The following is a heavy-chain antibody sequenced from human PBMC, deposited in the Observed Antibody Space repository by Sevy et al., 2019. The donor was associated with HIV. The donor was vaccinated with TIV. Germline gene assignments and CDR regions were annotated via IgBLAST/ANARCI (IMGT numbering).Heavy chain of an antibody. J-gene: IGHJ4*02. CDR1: GYTVTQLS. V-gene: IGHV1-24*01. CDR3: ATTKDYYDSSAYPFDF. D-gene: IGHD3-22*01. Sequence: ASVKVSCKVSGYTVTQLSMHWVRQAPGKGLEWMATFDPGDGETFYAQKFQGRVTMTEDTSTDTAYMELNSLISEDTAVYYCATTKDYYDSSAYPFDFWGQGTLVTVSS. CDR2: FDPGDGET.